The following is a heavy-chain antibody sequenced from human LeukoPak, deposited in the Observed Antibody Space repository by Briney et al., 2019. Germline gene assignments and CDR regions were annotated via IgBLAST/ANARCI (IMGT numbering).Heavy chain of an antibody. CDR2: ISTSSSYI. Sequence: GGSLRLSCAASGFTFSNAWMTWVRQAPGKGLEWVSSISTSSSYIYYADSVKGRFTISRDNAKTSLYLQMNSLRAEDTAVYYCARDPRTVRIWGQGTLVTVSS. CDR3: ARDPRTVRI. V-gene: IGHV3-21*01. J-gene: IGHJ4*02. D-gene: IGHD1-1*01. CDR1: GFTFSNAW.